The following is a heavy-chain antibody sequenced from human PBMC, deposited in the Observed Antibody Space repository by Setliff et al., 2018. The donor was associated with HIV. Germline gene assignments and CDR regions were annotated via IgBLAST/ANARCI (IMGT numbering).Heavy chain of an antibody. V-gene: IGHV4-61*02. J-gene: IGHJ4*02. CDR3: ARGNYRHSSYFDN. Sequence: SETLSLTCAVSGAPIDRGSYYWSWIRQPAGKGLEWIGRVFTSGVTNYNSSLKSRVTISLDTAKNHFTLELRSVTAADTAVYYCARGNYRHSSYFDNWGQGKLVTVSS. D-gene: IGHD1-26*01. CDR1: GAPIDRGSYY. CDR2: VFTSGVT.